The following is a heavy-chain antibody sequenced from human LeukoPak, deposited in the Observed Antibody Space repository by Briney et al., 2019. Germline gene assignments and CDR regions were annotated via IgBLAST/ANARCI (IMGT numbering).Heavy chain of an antibody. CDR3: ARNLRLHTPRTFDI. V-gene: IGHV3-7*05. CDR2: LNEDGSDQ. J-gene: IGHJ3*02. Sequence: GGTLRLSCAASGFTFSSYWMNWVRQAPGKGLEWVANLNEDGSDQYYVESLKGRFTISRDNAKNSVYLQMNSLIAEHTAVYYCARNLRLHTPRTFDIWGQGTMVTISS. CDR1: GFTFSSYW. D-gene: IGHD5-24*01.